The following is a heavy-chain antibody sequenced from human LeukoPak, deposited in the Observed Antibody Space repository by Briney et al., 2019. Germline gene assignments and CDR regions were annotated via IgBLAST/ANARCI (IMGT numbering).Heavy chain of an antibody. J-gene: IGHJ4*02. Sequence: SETLSLTCTVAGASITTYYCTWVRQPPGKGLEWIGYIYNSGSTTYNPSLKSRVTISLDTSRNQFSLRLSPVTAADTAVYFCAREYSTSSEGDYFDYWGQGPLVTVSS. D-gene: IGHD6-6*01. V-gene: IGHV4-59*01. CDR2: IYNSGST. CDR1: GASITTYY. CDR3: AREYSTSSEGDYFDY.